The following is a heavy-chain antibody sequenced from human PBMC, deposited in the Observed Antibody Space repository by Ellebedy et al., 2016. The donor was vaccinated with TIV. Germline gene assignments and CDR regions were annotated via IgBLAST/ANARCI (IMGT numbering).Heavy chain of an antibody. CDR1: GFSFRSYW. CDR2: ISSSSSYI. V-gene: IGHV3-21*01. Sequence: GESLKISXSASGFSFRSYWMNWVRQAPGKGLEWVSSISSSSSYIYYADSVKGRFTISRDNAKNSLYLQMNSLRAEDTAVYYCASSHTAMARFDYWGQGTLVTVSS. CDR3: ASSHTAMARFDY. D-gene: IGHD5-18*01. J-gene: IGHJ4*02.